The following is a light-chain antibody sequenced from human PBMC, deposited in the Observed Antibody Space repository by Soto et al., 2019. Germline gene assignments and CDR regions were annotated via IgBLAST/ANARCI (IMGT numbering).Light chain of an antibody. CDR3: QQYGNSRWT. CDR1: QSVSSSY. V-gene: IGKV3-20*01. Sequence: EIVLTQSPDTLSLSPGERATLSCRASQSVSSSYLAWYQQTPGQAPRLLIYGTSNRATGIPDRFSGSGSGTDFPLTISRLEPEDFAVYYCQQYGNSRWTFGQGTKVEIK. CDR2: GTS. J-gene: IGKJ1*01.